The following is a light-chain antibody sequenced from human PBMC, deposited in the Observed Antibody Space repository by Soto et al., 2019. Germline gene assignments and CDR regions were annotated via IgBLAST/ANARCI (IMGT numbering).Light chain of an antibody. CDR3: HQYGSAPWT. V-gene: IGKV3-20*01. CDR1: QSVSSNY. J-gene: IGKJ1*01. Sequence: IVLTQSPGTLSLSPGERGALYCRASQSVSSNYVAWYQQKPGQAPRLLISGASNRATGTPDRFRGSGSGTDFTLTITRLEPEDFAVYYCHQYGSAPWTFGQGTKVDIK. CDR2: GAS.